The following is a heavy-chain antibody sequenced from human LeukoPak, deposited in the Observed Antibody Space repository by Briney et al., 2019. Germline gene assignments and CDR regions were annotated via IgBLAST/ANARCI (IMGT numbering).Heavy chain of an antibody. Sequence: GRSLRLSCAASGFTFDDYAMHWVRQAPGKGLEWVSGISWNSGSIGYADSVKGRFTISRDNAKNSLYLQMNSLRAEDTALYYCAVYGSENIKSNHPTFDYWGQGTLVTVSS. CDR3: AVYGSENIKSNHPTFDY. D-gene: IGHD3-10*01. CDR2: ISWNSGSI. V-gene: IGHV3-9*01. J-gene: IGHJ4*02. CDR1: GFTFDDYA.